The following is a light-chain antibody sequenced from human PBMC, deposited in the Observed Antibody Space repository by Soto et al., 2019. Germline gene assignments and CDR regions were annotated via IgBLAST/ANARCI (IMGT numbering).Light chain of an antibody. J-gene: IGLJ2*01. Sequence: QSVLTQPPSASGTPGQRVTISCSGSSSNIGSNYVYWYQQLPGTAPKLLIYRNNQRPSGVPDRFSGSKSGTSASLAISGLRSEDEADYYCAARWVFGGGTKVTVI. CDR1: SSNIGSNY. V-gene: IGLV1-47*01. CDR3: AARWV. CDR2: RNN.